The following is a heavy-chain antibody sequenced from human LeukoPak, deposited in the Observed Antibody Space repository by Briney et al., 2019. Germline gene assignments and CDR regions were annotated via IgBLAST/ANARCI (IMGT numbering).Heavy chain of an antibody. CDR3: ARDLLYDSGYYYGMDV. CDR2: IWYDGSNK. D-gene: IGHD3-3*01. J-gene: IGHJ6*02. Sequence: GGSLRLSCAASGFTFSNYGMHWVRQAPGKGLEWVAVIWYDGSNKYYVDSVKGRFTISRDNSKNTLYLQMNSLRAEDTAVYYCARDLLYDSGYYYGMDVWGQGATVTVSS. V-gene: IGHV3-33*08. CDR1: GFTFSNYG.